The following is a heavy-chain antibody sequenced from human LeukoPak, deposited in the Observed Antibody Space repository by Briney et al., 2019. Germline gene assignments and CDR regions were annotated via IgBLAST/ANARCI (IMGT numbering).Heavy chain of an antibody. J-gene: IGHJ5*02. CDR1: GFTFSSYS. Sequence: GGSLRLSCAASGFTFSSYSMNWVRQAPGKGLEWVSYISSSSSTIYYADSVKGRFTISRDNAKNSLYLQMNSLRDEDTAVYYCASVYDSSGYSEVSTWGQGTLVTVSS. CDR3: ASVYDSSGYSEVST. D-gene: IGHD3-22*01. CDR2: ISSSSSTI. V-gene: IGHV3-48*02.